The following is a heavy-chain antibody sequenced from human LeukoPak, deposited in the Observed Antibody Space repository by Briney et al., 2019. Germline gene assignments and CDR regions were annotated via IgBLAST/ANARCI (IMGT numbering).Heavy chain of an antibody. CDR3: ARAGSGIYYNYYFYYMDV. D-gene: IGHD3-10*01. Sequence: ASVKVSCKASGYTFTGYYMHWVRQAPGQGLEWMGWINPNSGGTNYAQKFQGRVTMTRDTSISTAYMELSRLRSDDTAVYYCARAGSGIYYNYYFYYMDVWGQGTTVTISS. J-gene: IGHJ6*03. V-gene: IGHV1-2*02. CDR2: INPNSGGT. CDR1: GYTFTGYY.